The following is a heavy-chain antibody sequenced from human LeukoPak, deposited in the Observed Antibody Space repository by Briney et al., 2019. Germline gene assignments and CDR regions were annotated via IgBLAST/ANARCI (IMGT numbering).Heavy chain of an antibody. CDR1: GLTFTSHG. CDR3: AKSVAIYFYYGLDV. V-gene: IGHV3-30*02. Sequence: GGSLRLSCTTSGLTFTSHGFHWLRQVVGKRMEWVAFVRNDGSDTYHANSVKGRFSVSRDDSKNTLFLQMDSLRAEDTAPYYCAKSVAIYFYYGLDVWGQGTTVTVSS. CDR2: VRNDGSDT. J-gene: IGHJ6*02. D-gene: IGHD3-3*01.